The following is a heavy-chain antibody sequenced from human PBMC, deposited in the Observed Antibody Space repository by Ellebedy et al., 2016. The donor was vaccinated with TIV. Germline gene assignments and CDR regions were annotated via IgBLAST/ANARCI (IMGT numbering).Heavy chain of an antibody. CDR1: GFTFSGSA. J-gene: IGHJ4*02. Sequence: GESLKISCAASGFTFSGSAMHWVRQASGKGLEWVGRIRSKANSYATAYAASVKGRFTISRDDSKNTAYLQMNSLKTEDTAVYYCGMGSGFSVYGNFYWGQGTLVTVSS. D-gene: IGHD5/OR15-5a*01. CDR3: GMGSGFSVYGNFY. CDR2: IRSKANSYAT. V-gene: IGHV3-73*01.